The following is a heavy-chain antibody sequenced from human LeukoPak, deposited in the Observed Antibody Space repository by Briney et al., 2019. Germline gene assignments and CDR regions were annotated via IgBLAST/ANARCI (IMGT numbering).Heavy chain of an antibody. CDR2: IYPTGST. CDR3: ARTTATCYFDY. D-gene: IGHD1-14*01. J-gene: IGHJ4*02. V-gene: IGHV1-46*04. Sequence: GGSVRVSCKASGYTFTTYYVQWVRPAPGQGLEWMGIIYPTGSTSYAQSLQGRVTMTRDTSTSTVYMDLSSLRSEDTAVYYCARTTATCYFDYWDQGTVATVTS. CDR1: GYTFTTYY.